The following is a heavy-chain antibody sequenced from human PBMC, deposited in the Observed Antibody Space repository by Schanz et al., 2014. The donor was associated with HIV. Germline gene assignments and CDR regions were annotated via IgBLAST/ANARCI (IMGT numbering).Heavy chain of an antibody. CDR2: INSDGSSD. V-gene: IGHV3-74*01. Sequence: VQLVESGGGVVQPGRSLRLSCAASGFTFSTYWMHWVRQAPGKGLVWVSRINSDGSSDTYADSVKGRFTISRDNAKNTLYLQINSLRAEDTAVYYCARDLLGGSDGYYYYYGMDVWGQGTTVTVSS. D-gene: IGHD1-26*01. CDR1: GFTFSTYW. J-gene: IGHJ6*02. CDR3: ARDLLGGSDGYYYYYGMDV.